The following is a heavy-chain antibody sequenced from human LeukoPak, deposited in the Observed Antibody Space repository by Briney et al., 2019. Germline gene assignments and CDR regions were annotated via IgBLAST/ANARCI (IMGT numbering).Heavy chain of an antibody. CDR1: GFTFSSYS. Sequence: GGSLRLSCAASGFTFSSYSMNWVRQAPGKGLEWVSSISSSSYIYYADSVKGRFTISRDNAKNSLYLQMNSLRAEDTAVYYCARGLRAAAAPYNWFDPWGQGTLVTVSS. CDR2: ISSSSYI. J-gene: IGHJ5*02. D-gene: IGHD6-13*01. V-gene: IGHV3-21*01. CDR3: ARGLRAAAAPYNWFDP.